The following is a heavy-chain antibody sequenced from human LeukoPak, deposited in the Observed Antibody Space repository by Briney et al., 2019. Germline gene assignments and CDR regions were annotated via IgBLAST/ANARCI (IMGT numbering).Heavy chain of an antibody. CDR2: ISGSGGST. CDR3: AEQLPYYYDSSGYYPHFDY. V-gene: IGHV3-23*01. D-gene: IGHD3-22*01. Sequence: GGSLRLSCAASGFTFSSYAMSWVRQAPGKGLEWVSAISGSGGSTYYADSVKGRFTIFRDNSKNTLYLQMNSLRAEDTAVYYCAEQLPYYYDSSGYYPHFDYWGQGTLVTVSS. CDR1: GFTFSSYA. J-gene: IGHJ4*02.